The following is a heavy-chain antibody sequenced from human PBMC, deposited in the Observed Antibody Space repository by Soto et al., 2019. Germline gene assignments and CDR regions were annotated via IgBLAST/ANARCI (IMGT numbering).Heavy chain of an antibody. J-gene: IGHJ3*02. V-gene: IGHV2-26*01. CDR1: GFSLSNARMG. CDR3: ARRTIDYGVLRYFDWSPGATSDDAFDI. CDR2: IFSNDEK. D-gene: IGHD3-9*01. Sequence: QVTLKESGPVLVKPTETLTLTCTVSGFSLSNARMGVSWIRQPPGKALEWLAHIFSNDEKSYSTSLKSRLTISKDTSKSQVVLTMTNMDPVDTATYYCARRTIDYGVLRYFDWSPGATSDDAFDIWGQGTMVTVSS.